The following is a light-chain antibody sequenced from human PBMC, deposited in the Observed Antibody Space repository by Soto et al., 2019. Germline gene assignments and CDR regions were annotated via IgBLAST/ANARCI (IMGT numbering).Light chain of an antibody. J-gene: IGKJ2*01. Sequence: DIQMTQSPSTLSASVGDRVTITCRASQYINSWLAWYQQKPGRAPKLLIYSSSSLESGVPSRFSGSGSGSEFTLTISSLQSDDFATYYCQQYQGFPFTFGHGTKLEI. CDR3: QQYQGFPFT. CDR2: SSS. V-gene: IGKV1-5*03. CDR1: QYINSW.